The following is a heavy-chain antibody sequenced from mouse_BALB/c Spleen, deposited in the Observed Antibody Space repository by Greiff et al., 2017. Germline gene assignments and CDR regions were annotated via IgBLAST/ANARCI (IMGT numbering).Heavy chain of an antibody. CDR1: GYTFTDYN. V-gene: IGHV1S29*02. CDR3: AVYDYDVGFAY. D-gene: IGHD2-4*01. J-gene: IGHJ3*01. Sequence: EVQLQQSGPELVKPGASVKISCKASGYTFTDYNMHWVKQSHGKSLEWIGYIYPYNGGTGYNQKFKSKATLTVDNSSSTAYMELRSLTSEDSAVYYCAVYDYDVGFAYWGQGTLVTVSA. CDR2: IYPYNGGT.